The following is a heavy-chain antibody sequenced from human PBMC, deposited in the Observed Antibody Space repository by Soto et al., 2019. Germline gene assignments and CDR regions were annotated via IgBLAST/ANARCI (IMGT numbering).Heavy chain of an antibody. V-gene: IGHV4-4*07. J-gene: IGHJ6*02. CDR2: IYYTGST. Sequence: PSETLSLTCTVSGGPISPYYWSWIRQPAGKGLEWIGRIYYTGSTNYNPPLKSRVSMSLDTARNQISLKVKSVTAADTAVYYCAREGGYFDSSRYGVYQYYGVDVWGRGNTVTVSS. D-gene: IGHD3-22*01. CDR3: AREGGYFDSSRYGVYQYYGVDV. CDR1: GGPISPYY.